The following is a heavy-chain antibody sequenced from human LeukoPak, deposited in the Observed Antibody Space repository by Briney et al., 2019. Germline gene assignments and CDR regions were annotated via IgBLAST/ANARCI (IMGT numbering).Heavy chain of an antibody. Sequence: PGGSLRLSCAASGFTFSSYAMSWVRQAPGKGLEWVSAISGSGGSTYYADSVKGRFTISRDNSKNTLYLPMNSLRANDTAVYYCALLSGDYGYWGQETLVTVSS. V-gene: IGHV3-23*01. J-gene: IGHJ4*02. CDR1: GFTFSSYA. D-gene: IGHD4-17*01. CDR3: ALLSGDYGY. CDR2: ISGSGGST.